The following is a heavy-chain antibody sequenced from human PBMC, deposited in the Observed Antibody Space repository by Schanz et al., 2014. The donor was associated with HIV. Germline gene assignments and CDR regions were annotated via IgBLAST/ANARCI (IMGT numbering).Heavy chain of an antibody. V-gene: IGHV3-23*01. CDR1: GFTFSNYA. D-gene: IGHD2-15*01. CDR3: AKFGRLLGNFDD. J-gene: IGHJ4*02. CDR2: ISAGVGTA. Sequence: EVQLLESGGGLVQPGGSLRLSCAASGFTFSNYAMSWVRQAPGKGLEWVSTISAGVGTASYADSVKGRFTISRDKSKNTLYLQMNSLRAEDTAVYYCAKFGRLLGNFDDWGQGTLVTVSP.